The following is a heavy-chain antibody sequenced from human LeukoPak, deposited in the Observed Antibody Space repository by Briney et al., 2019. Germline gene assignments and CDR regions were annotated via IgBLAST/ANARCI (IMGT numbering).Heavy chain of an antibody. CDR3: ARDRSLWFGELLWANWFDP. CDR1: GFTFSSYG. J-gene: IGHJ5*02. D-gene: IGHD3-10*01. CDR2: ISGSGGST. V-gene: IGHV3-23*01. Sequence: PGGSLRLSCAASGFTFSSYGMSWVRQAPGKGLEWVSAISGSGGSTYYADSVKGRFTISRDNSKNTLYLQMNSLRAEDTAVYYCARDRSLWFGELLWANWFDPWGQGTLVTVSS.